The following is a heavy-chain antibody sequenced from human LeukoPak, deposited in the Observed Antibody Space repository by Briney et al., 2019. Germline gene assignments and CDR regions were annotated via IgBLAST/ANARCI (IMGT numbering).Heavy chain of an antibody. CDR1: GYTFTPYF. D-gene: IGHD1-1*01. CDR2: INPTGGST. J-gene: IGHJ4*02. V-gene: IGHV1-46*01. CDR3: AGDRVLIGGTATYNFDH. Sequence: GASVKVSCKASGYTFTPYFIHWVRQAPGQGLEWMGIINPTGGSTTYAQKFQGRVTVTRDMSTSTVYMELSSLTSEDTAVYYCAGDRVLIGGTATYNFDHWGQGTLVTVSS.